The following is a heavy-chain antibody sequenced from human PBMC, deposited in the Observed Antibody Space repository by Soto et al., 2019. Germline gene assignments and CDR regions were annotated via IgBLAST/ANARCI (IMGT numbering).Heavy chain of an antibody. CDR3: ARGTWQQLHYYCGMDV. CDR2: MNPNSGNT. D-gene: IGHD6-13*01. J-gene: IGHJ6*02. CDR1: GYTFTSYD. V-gene: IGHV1-8*01. Sequence: QVQLVQSGAEVKKPGASVKVSCKASGYTFTSYDINWVRQATGQGLEWMGWMNPNSGNTGYAQKFQGRVTMTRNTXLXXDYRGLSSLRSEDTAVYYCARGTWQQLHYYCGMDVWGQGTAVTVSS.